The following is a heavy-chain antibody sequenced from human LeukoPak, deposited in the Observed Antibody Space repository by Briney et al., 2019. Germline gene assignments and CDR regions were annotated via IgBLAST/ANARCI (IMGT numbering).Heavy chain of an antibody. J-gene: IGHJ4*02. D-gene: IGHD5-18*01. V-gene: IGHV4-59*01. CDR1: GGSIRTYY. Sequence: SETLSLTCTVSGGSIRTYYWSWLRQPPGKGLEWIGFIHYSGSTKYNPSLNSRVTISVDTSKNQFSLTLSSVTAADTAVYYCAREYSYGYSYYFDYWGQGTLVTVSS. CDR3: AREYSYGYSYYFDY. CDR2: IHYSGST.